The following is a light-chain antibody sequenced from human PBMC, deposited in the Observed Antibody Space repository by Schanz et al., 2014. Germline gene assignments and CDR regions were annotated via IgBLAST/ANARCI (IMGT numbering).Light chain of an antibody. CDR1: QSISSY. J-gene: IGKJ5*01. V-gene: IGKV1-39*01. Sequence: DIQMTQSPSSLSASVGDRVTITCRASQSISSYLNWYQQKPGEAPKLLIYAASSLQSGVPSRFSGSGSGTDFTLTISSLQPEDFATYYCQQTNSYPLDFGQGTRLEIK. CDR2: AAS. CDR3: QQTNSYPLD.